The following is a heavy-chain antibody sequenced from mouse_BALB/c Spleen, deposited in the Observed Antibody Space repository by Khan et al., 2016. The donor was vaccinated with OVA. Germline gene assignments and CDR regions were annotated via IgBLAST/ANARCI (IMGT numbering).Heavy chain of an antibody. CDR2: INPYNGAT. CDR3: ARGNGQSYYFDY. J-gene: IGHJ2*01. Sequence: EVELVESGPELVKPGTSVKMSCKASGYRFTSYIIHWVQQKPGQGLEWIGYINPYNGATKYNEKFKGKATLTSDKSSNTAYMELSSLTSEDSAVYYCARGNGQSYYFDYWGQGTTLTVSS. CDR1: GYRFTSYI. V-gene: IGHV1S136*01. D-gene: IGHD3-1*01.